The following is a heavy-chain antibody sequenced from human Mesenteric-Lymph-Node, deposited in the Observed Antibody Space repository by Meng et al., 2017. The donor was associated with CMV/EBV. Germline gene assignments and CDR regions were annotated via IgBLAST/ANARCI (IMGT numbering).Heavy chain of an antibody. CDR2: INWHGDDT. Sequence: GGSLRLSCAASGFTFSSYEMNWVRQAPGKGLEWVSFINWHGDDTDYADSVRGRFTISRDNSKNSLYLQMNSLRPEDTGFYYCAKSDCSSVSCYFDYWGQGTLVTVSS. J-gene: IGHJ4*02. D-gene: IGHD2-2*01. CDR1: GFTFSSYE. V-gene: IGHV3-43D*03. CDR3: AKSDCSSVSCYFDY.